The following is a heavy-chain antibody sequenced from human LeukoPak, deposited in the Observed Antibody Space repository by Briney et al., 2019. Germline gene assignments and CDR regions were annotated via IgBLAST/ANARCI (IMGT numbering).Heavy chain of an antibody. CDR3: ARDLGLLEDPGAFDI. Sequence: SQTLSLTCTVSGGSISSGGYYWSWIRQHPGKGLEWIGYIYYSGSTYYNPSLKSRVTISVDTSKNQFSLKLSSVAAADTAVYYCARDLGLLEDPGAFDIWGQGTMVTVSS. CDR1: GGSISSGGYY. V-gene: IGHV4-31*03. CDR2: IYYSGST. J-gene: IGHJ3*02. D-gene: IGHD3-3*01.